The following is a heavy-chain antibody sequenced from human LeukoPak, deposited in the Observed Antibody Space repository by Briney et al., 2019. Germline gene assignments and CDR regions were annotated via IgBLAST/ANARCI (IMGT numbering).Heavy chain of an antibody. CDR1: GFSLRTTGVG. Sequence: SGPTLVKPTQTLTLTCTFSGFSLRTTGVGVGWIRQPPGKALEWLALIYWDDDKRHSPSLRSRLTITKDTSKNQVVLTLTYMDPADTATYYCARLIEQYGDYRTLDYWGQGTLVTVSS. V-gene: IGHV2-5*02. CDR2: IYWDDDK. D-gene: IGHD4-17*01. J-gene: IGHJ4*02. CDR3: ARLIEQYGDYRTLDY.